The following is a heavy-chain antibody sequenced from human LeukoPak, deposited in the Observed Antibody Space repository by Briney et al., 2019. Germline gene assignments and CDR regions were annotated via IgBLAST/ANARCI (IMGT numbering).Heavy chain of an antibody. CDR2: ISYDGSNK. Sequence: GGSLRLSCAASGFTFSSYGMHWVRQAPGKGLEWVAVISYDGSNKYYADSVKGRFTISRDNSKNTLYLQMNSLRAEDTAVYYCAKSSYQLLPIAFDIWGQGTMVTVSS. V-gene: IGHV3-30*18. CDR3: AKSSYQLLPIAFDI. D-gene: IGHD2-2*01. J-gene: IGHJ3*02. CDR1: GFTFSSYG.